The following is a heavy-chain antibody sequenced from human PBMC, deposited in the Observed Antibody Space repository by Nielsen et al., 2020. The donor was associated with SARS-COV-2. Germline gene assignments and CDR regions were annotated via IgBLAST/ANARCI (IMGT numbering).Heavy chain of an antibody. D-gene: IGHD3-9*01. J-gene: IGHJ4*02. CDR3: ARLRDDGYYFDTGPFDY. CDR1: GLDFSDYW. V-gene: IGHV3-74*03. CDR2: INADGTKT. Sequence: LKISCAASGLDFSDYWIHWVRRGPGGGLEWVSRINADGTKTTYAAFAKGRFSISRDNAKNTLYLQMDSLRAEDTAVYYCARLRDDGYYFDTGPFDYWGQGALVTVSS.